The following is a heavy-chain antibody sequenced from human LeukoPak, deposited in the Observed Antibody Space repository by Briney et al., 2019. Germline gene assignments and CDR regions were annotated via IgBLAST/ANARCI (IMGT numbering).Heavy chain of an antibody. V-gene: IGHV1-8*02. Sequence: ASVKVSCKASGGTFSSYAISWVRQATGQALEWVGWMNPNSGNRGYAESFQGRVTMTMNTSVNTAYMELITLTSEDTAVYYCARVPTYFDRVWGISETQEFDYWGQGTLVTVSS. J-gene: IGHJ4*02. CDR2: MNPNSGNR. D-gene: IGHD3-16*01. CDR3: ARVPTYFDRVWGISETQEFDY. CDR1: GGTFSSYA.